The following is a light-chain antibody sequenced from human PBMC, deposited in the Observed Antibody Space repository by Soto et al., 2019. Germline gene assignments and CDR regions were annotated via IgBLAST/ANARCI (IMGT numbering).Light chain of an antibody. CDR2: AAS. CDR3: QQLNSYPLT. V-gene: IGKV1-9*01. CDR1: QGISSY. J-gene: IGKJ4*01. Sequence: DIQLTQSPSFLSASVGDRVTITCRASQGISSYLAWYQQKPGKAPKLLIYAASTLQSGVPSRFSGSGYGTEFPLKISSLQPEDFATYYCQQLNSYPLTFGGGTKVEIK.